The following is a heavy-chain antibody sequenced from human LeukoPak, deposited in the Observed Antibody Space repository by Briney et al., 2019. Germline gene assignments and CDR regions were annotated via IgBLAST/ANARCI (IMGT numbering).Heavy chain of an antibody. D-gene: IGHD2-2*01. J-gene: IGHJ6*04. CDR3: AKAVGYCSSTSCYAPEDYYYGMDV. CDR2: ISGSGGST. V-gene: IGHV3-23*01. CDR1: GFTFSSYA. Sequence: GGSLRLSCAASGFTFSSYAMSWVRQAPGKGLEWVSAISGSGGSTYYADSVKGRFTISRDNSKNTLYLQMNSLRAEDTAVYYRAKAVGYCSSTSCYAPEDYYYGMDVWGKGTTVTVSS.